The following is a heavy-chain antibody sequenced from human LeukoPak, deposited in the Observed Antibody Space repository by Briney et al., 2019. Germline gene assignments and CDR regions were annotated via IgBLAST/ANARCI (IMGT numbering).Heavy chain of an antibody. CDR2: ISGSGGST. Sequence: PGGSLRFTCAASGFTFSSYAMSWVRQAPGKGLEWVSAISGSGGSTYYEDSVKGRFTISRDNSKNTLYLQMDSLRAEDTAVYYCVKGVAAAGTVDFDYWGQGTLVTVSS. J-gene: IGHJ4*02. CDR1: GFTFSSYA. V-gene: IGHV3-23*01. CDR3: VKGVAAAGTVDFDY. D-gene: IGHD6-13*01.